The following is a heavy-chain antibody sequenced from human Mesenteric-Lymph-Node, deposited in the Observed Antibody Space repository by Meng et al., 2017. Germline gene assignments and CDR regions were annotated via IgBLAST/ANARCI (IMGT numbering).Heavy chain of an antibody. V-gene: IGHV3-30*01. Sequence: GGSLRLSCATSGFTFSDYAMHWVRQAPGKGLEWVTVISYDGSNKYYADSAKGRFTISRDNSKDTLYLQMNSLRSDDTAVYYCARTLIIGDSSGYFPGAFWGQGTLVTVSS. CDR1: GFTFSDYA. J-gene: IGHJ4*02. D-gene: IGHD3-22*01. CDR2: ISYDGSNK. CDR3: ARTLIIGDSSGYFPGAF.